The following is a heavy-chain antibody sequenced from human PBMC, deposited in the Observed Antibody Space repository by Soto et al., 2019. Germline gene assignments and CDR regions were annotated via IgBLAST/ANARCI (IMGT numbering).Heavy chain of an antibody. CDR3: AREMGRMGRAVAPWAFDV. V-gene: IGHV1-69*06. CDR2: LIPILDST. D-gene: IGHD6-19*01. J-gene: IGHJ3*01. Sequence: QVQLVQSGAEVKKPGSSVKVSCSASGGTFSDYSITWVRQAPGQGLEWMGGLIPILDSTNYAQKFQGRVTITADKSTSTAVLELSSLRVEDTGIYYCAREMGRMGRAVAPWAFDVWGQGAVVTVSS. CDR1: GGTFSDYS.